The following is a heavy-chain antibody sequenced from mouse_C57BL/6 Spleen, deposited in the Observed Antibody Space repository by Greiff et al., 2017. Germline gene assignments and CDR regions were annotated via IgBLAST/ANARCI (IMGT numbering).Heavy chain of an antibody. Sequence: QVQLKQSGPELVKPGASVKISCKASGYSFTSYYIHWVKQRPGQGLEWIGWISPGSGNTKYNEKFKGKATLTADTSSSTAYMQLSSLTSEDSAVYYCARETAQATGFAYWGQGTLVTVSA. V-gene: IGHV1-66*01. J-gene: IGHJ3*01. CDR1: GYSFTSYY. D-gene: IGHD3-2*02. CDR2: ISPGSGNT. CDR3: ARETAQATGFAY.